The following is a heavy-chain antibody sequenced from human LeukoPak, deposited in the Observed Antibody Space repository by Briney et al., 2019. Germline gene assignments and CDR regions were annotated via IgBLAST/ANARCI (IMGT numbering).Heavy chain of an antibody. CDR1: GFTFSSYW. V-gene: IGHV3-7*03. CDR2: IKQDGSEK. Sequence: GGSLRLSCAASGFTFSSYWMSWVRQAPGKGLEWVANIKQDGSEKYYVDSVKGRFTISRDSAKNSLYLQMNSLRAEDTAVYYCARAKPKNMVRGLIMRRESRYYFDYWGQGTLVTVSS. CDR3: ARAKPKNMVRGLIMRRESRYYFDY. D-gene: IGHD3-10*01. J-gene: IGHJ4*02.